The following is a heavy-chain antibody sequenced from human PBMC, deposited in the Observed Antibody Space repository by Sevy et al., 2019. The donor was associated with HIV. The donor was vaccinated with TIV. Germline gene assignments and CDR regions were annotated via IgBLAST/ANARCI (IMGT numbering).Heavy chain of an antibody. D-gene: IGHD6-13*01. CDR1: GFTFSNAW. CDR2: IKSKTDGGTT. J-gene: IGHJ6*03. CDR3: TTDDHSIAAAGLLYYYYYMDV. Sequence: GGSLRLSCAASGFTFSNAWMSWVRQAPGKGLEWVGRIKSKTDGGTTDYAAPVKGRFTISRDDSKNTLYLQMNSLKTEDTAVYYCTTDDHSIAAAGLLYYYYYMDVWGKGTTVTVSS. V-gene: IGHV3-15*01.